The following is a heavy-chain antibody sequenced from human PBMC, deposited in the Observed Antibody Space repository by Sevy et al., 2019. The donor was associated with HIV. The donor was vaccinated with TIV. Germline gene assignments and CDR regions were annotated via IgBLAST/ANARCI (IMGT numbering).Heavy chain of an antibody. CDR2: ISGSGGST. CDR3: AKAPPTPGRGFMVRRVIIEPADY. CDR1: GFTFSSYA. V-gene: IGHV3-23*01. J-gene: IGHJ4*02. D-gene: IGHD3-10*01. Sequence: GGSLRLSCAASGFTFSSYAMSWVRQAPGKGLEWVSAISGSGGSTYYADTVKGRFTISRDNSKNTLYLQMNSLRAEDTAVYYCAKAPPTPGRGFMVRRVIIEPADYWGQGTLVTVSS.